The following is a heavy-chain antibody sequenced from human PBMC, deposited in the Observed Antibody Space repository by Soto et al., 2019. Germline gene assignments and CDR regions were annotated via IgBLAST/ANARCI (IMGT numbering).Heavy chain of an antibody. J-gene: IGHJ6*02. D-gene: IGHD2-21*02. CDR2: IYYSGST. Sequence: SETLSLTCTVSGGSISSGGYYWSWIRQHPGKGLEWIGNIYYSGSTYYNPSFKSRVTISVDTSKNQFSLKLNSVTAADTAVYYCARDLWGYCGTDCYPLDVWGQGTTVTSP. CDR3: ARDLWGYCGTDCYPLDV. V-gene: IGHV4-31*03. CDR1: GGSISSGGYY.